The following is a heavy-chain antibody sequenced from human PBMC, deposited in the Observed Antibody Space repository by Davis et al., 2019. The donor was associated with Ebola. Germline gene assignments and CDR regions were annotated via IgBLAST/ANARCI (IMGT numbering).Heavy chain of an antibody. CDR1: GFTFSAYY. Sequence: GESLKISCAASGFTFSAYYMRWIRQAPGKGLEWVSYISSSSSYTNYADSVKGRFTISRDNAKNSLYLQMNSLRAEDTAVYYCARDILGDRGMDVWGQGTTVTVSS. V-gene: IGHV3-11*06. CDR3: ARDILGDRGMDV. D-gene: IGHD1-26*01. J-gene: IGHJ6*02. CDR2: ISSSSSYT.